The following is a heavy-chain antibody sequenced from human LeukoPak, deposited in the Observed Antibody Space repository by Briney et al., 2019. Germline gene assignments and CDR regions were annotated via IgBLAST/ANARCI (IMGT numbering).Heavy chain of an antibody. Sequence: GGSLRLSCGTSGFTFNNYVMNWVRQAPGKGLEWVSSISGSGFTYYPDSVKGRFIISRDSSNNTLFLQMNSLRAEDSALYFCAKGSQESPRTMLDAFDMWGQGTVVTVYS. CDR3: AKGSQESPRTMLDAFDM. D-gene: IGHD1-14*01. J-gene: IGHJ3*02. CDR2: ISGSGFT. V-gene: IGHV3-23*01. CDR1: GFTFNNYV.